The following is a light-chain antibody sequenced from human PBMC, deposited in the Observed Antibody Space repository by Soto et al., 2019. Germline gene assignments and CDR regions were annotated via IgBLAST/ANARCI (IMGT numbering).Light chain of an antibody. J-gene: IGLJ3*02. V-gene: IGLV4-69*01. CDR3: QTWGTGIRV. Sequence: QSVLTQSPSAAASLGASVKLTCTLTNGHSSDAIAWHQQQPEKGPRFLMKVNSDGSHNKGDGIPDRFSGYSSGAVRFLTISRLQSEDEADYYCQTWGTGIRVFGGGTKLTVL. CDR2: VNSDGSH. CDR1: NGHSSDA.